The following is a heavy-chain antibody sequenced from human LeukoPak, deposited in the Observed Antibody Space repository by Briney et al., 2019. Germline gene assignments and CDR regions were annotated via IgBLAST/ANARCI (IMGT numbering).Heavy chain of an antibody. V-gene: IGHV3-7*01. D-gene: IGHD3-10*01. CDR1: GFTFSGYW. CDR2: IKQDGREK. J-gene: IGHJ4*02. Sequence: PGGSLRLSCAASGFTFSGYWMTWVRQAPGKGLEWVANIKQDGREKYYVDSVKGRFTISRDNAKNSLYLQMNSLRAEDTAVYYCARALWFGEAYFDSWGQGTLVTVSS. CDR3: ARALWFGEAYFDS.